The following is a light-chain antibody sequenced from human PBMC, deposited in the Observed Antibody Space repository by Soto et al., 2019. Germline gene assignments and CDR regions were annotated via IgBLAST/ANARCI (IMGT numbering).Light chain of an antibody. Sequence: EIVMPQSPATLSVSPGERATLSCRASQSVSIYLAWYQQKPGQAPRLLIYDASNRATGIPARFSGSGSGTDFTLTISSLEPEDFAVYYCQQRSNWPPITFGQGTRLEI. CDR3: QQRSNWPPIT. V-gene: IGKV3-11*01. CDR2: DAS. J-gene: IGKJ5*01. CDR1: QSVSIY.